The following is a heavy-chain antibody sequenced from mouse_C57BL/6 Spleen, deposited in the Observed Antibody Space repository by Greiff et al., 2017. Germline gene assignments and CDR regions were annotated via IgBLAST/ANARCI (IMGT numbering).Heavy chain of an antibody. J-gene: IGHJ3*01. CDR3: YYYGSSYGFAY. CDR1: GYTFTDYY. V-gene: IGHV1-26*01. CDR2: INPNNGGT. D-gene: IGHD1-1*01. Sequence: VQLQQSGPELVKPGASVKISCKASGYTFTDYYMNWVKQSHGKSLEWIGDINPNNGGTSYNQKFKGKATLTVDKSSSTAYMELRSLTSEDSAVYYCYYYGSSYGFAYWGQGTLVTVSA.